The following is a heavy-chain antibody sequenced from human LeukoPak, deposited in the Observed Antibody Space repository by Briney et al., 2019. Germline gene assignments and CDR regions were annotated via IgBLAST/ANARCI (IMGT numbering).Heavy chain of an antibody. CDR2: INTDGSHT. V-gene: IGHV3-74*01. CDR1: GYTFSRYW. CDR3: ARDLYKDYFLDY. D-gene: IGHD5-24*01. Sequence: GGSLRLSCAASGYTFSRYWMHWVRQAPGKGLVWVSRINTDGSHTSYADSVKGRVTISRDNAKNSLYLQMNSLRTEDTAVYYCARDLYKDYFLDYWGQGTPVTVSS. J-gene: IGHJ4*02.